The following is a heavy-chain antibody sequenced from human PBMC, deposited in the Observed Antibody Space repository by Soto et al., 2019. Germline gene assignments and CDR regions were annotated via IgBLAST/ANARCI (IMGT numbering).Heavy chain of an antibody. CDR1: GGSISSGAYY. CDR2: IYYSGST. D-gene: IGHD5-12*01. V-gene: IGHV4-31*03. J-gene: IGHJ3*01. CDR3: ARARLRAVYAFDF. Sequence: PSETLSLTCTVSGGSISSGAYYWSWVRQHPGKGLEWIGYIYYSGSTYFSPSLKSRLTISVDTSKNQFSLKLSSVTAADTAMYYCARARLRAVYAFDFWGQGTMVTVS.